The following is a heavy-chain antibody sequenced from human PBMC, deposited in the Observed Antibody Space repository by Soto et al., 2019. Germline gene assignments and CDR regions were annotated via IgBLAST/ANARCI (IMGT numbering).Heavy chain of an antibody. Sequence: ASVKVSCKASGYTFTSYAMHWVRQAPGQRLEWMGWINAGNGNTKYSQKFQGRVTITRDTSASTAYMELSSLRPEDTAVYYCPRYSWRSNDAKFDYWGQGTLVTVS. J-gene: IGHJ4*02. V-gene: IGHV1-3*01. CDR3: PRYSWRSNDAKFDY. CDR1: GYTFTSYA. CDR2: INAGNGNT. D-gene: IGHD1-1*01.